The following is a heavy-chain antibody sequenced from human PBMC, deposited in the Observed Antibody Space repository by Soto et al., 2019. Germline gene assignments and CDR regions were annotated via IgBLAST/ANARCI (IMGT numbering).Heavy chain of an antibody. D-gene: IGHD1-26*01. CDR2: ISYDGSNK. J-gene: IGHJ6*02. CDR1: GFTFSSYG. V-gene: IGHV3-30*18. Sequence: PGGSLRLSCAASGFTFSSYGMHWVRQAPGKGLEWVAVISYDGSNKYYADSVKGRFTISRDNSKNTLYLQMNSQRAEDTAVYYCAKAKYSGSYYYYGMDVWGQGTTVTVSS. CDR3: AKAKYSGSYYYYGMDV.